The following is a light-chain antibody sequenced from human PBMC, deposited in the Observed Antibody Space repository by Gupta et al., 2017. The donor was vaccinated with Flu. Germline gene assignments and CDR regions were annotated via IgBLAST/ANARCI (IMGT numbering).Light chain of an antibody. Sequence: SYELTQPPSVSVSPGQTARITCSGDALPKHYAYWYQKKSGKAPSMVIYKDSERPTGIPERFSGSSSGTTVTLTISGVQAEDEAEYYCQSLDSSETYYVFGTGTKVTVL. CDR2: KDS. J-gene: IGLJ1*01. CDR3: QSLDSSETYYV. CDR1: ALPKHY. V-gene: IGLV3-25*02.